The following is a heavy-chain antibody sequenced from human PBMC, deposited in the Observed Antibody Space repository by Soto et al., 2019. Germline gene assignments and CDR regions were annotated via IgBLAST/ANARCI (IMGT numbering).Heavy chain of an antibody. CDR2: VNYSGST. Sequence: QLQLQESGPGLVKPSETLSLICNFSGGSISSRNYYWGWIRQSPGKGSEWIGRVNYSGSTYYNPALRSRVTIPVHPSKNQFSLKVNSVTASDASMYDCVSGGRGAVDYWGQGTLVTVSS. CDR3: VSGGRGAVDY. J-gene: IGHJ4*02. V-gene: IGHV4-39*01. CDR1: GGSISSRNYY. D-gene: IGHD3-10*01.